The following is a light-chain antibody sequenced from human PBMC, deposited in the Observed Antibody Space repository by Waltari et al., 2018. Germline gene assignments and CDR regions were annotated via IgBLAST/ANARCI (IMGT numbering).Light chain of an antibody. J-gene: IGKJ4*01. Sequence: DIQMTQSPDSLAVSLGERATIDCTSSQSVLYSSTNKNYLAWDQQKPGQPPKLLIYWSSTRESGVPDRFSGSGSGTAFTLTISSLQAEDVAVYYCQQYYTTPLTFGGGTKVEIK. CDR1: QSVLYSSTNKNY. CDR3: QQYYTTPLT. V-gene: IGKV4-1*01. CDR2: WSS.